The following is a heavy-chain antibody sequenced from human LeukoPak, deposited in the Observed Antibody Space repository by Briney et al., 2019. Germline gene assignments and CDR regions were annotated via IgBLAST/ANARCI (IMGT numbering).Heavy chain of an antibody. Sequence: ASVKVSCKASGYTFTSYGISWVRQAPGQGLEWMGIINPSGGSTSYAQKFQGRVTMTRDTSTSTVYMELSSLRSEDTAVYYCARDSLVGMWYWGQGTLVTVSS. D-gene: IGHD1-26*01. CDR2: INPSGGST. J-gene: IGHJ4*02. CDR3: ARDSLVGMWY. V-gene: IGHV1-46*01. CDR1: GYTFTSYG.